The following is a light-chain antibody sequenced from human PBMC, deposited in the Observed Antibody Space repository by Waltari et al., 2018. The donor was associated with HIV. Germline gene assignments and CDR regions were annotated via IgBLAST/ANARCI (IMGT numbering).Light chain of an antibody. CDR3: ISYTTTDFYV. CDR1: SCHMHTYTP. Sequence: QSALNQPPSVSGSPGQSMHIPCTDSSCHMHTYTPFSWYQQHPGKAPKLIIYEVVTRPSGVSNRFSGSKSGNTASLTISGLQAEDEADYYCISYTTTDFYVFGPGTWVTVL. V-gene: IGLV2-14*01. J-gene: IGLJ1*01. CDR2: EVV.